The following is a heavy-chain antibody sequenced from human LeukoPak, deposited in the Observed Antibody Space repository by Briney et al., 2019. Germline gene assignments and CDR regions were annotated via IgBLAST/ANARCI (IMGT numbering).Heavy chain of an antibody. D-gene: IGHD3-10*01. J-gene: IGHJ5*02. CDR3: ARSYSSGSYYSPFDP. CDR1: GDSISSFY. V-gene: IGHV4-59*01. CDR2: IYYTGST. Sequence: PSETLSLTCSVSGDSISSFYWSWIRQPPGKGLEWIGYIYYTGSTNYNPSLWSRVTISLVTSKNQFSLKLTSVTAADTAVYYCARSYSSGSYYSPFDPWGQGTLVTVSS.